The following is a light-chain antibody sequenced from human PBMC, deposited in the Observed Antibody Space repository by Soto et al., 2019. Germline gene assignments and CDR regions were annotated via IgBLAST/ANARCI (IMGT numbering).Light chain of an antibody. Sequence: QPVLTQSSSASASLGSSVKLTCTLSSGHSSYIIAWHQQQPGKAPRYLMKLEGSGSYNKGSGVPDRFSGSSSGADRYLTISNLQFEDEADYYCETWDINTHVVFGGGTQLTV. CDR2: LEGSGSY. V-gene: IGLV4-60*02. J-gene: IGLJ2*01. CDR1: SGHSSYI. CDR3: ETWDINTHVV.